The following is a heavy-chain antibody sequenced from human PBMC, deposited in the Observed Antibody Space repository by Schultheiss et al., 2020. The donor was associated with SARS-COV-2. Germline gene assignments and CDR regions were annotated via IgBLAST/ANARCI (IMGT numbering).Heavy chain of an antibody. CDR1: GGSISSYY. D-gene: IGHD1-26*01. CDR2: IYYSGST. J-gene: IGHJ5*02. Sequence: SETLSLTCTVSGGSISSYYWSWIRQPPGKGLEWIGYIYYSGSTNYNPSLKSRVTISVDTSKNQFSLTLTSVTAADTAVYYCARHGGASSLNWSDPWGQGTLVTVSS. V-gene: IGHV4-59*08. CDR3: ARHGGASSLNWSDP.